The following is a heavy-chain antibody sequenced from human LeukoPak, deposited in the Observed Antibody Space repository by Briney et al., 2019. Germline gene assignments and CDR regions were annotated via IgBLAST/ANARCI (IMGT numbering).Heavy chain of an antibody. J-gene: IGHJ4*02. Sequence: TGGCLRLSCAASVFTFGSYCMQWVRQAPCKGLEWVVVISHDGTVQHYADSVKGRFTISRDNSDNILYLQMNSLRDEDTAIYYCAKEGTPMASSYFDYWGQGTLIAVSS. CDR2: ISHDGTVQ. CDR3: AKEGTPMASSYFDY. CDR1: VFTFGSYC. D-gene: IGHD5-18*01. V-gene: IGHV3-30*18.